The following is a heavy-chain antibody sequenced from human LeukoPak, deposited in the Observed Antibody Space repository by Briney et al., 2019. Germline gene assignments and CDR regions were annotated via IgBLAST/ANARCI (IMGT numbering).Heavy chain of an antibody. D-gene: IGHD1-1*01. CDR1: GGTFSSYA. CDR3: ARAESSGPERLVLVHFDY. CDR2: IIPIFGTA. V-gene: IGHV1-69*01. J-gene: IGHJ4*02. Sequence: ASVKVSCRASGGTFSSYAISWVRQAPGQGLEWMGGIIPIFGTADYAQKFQGRVTITADESTSPAYMELSSLRSEDTAVYYCARAESSGPERLVLVHFDYWGQGTLVTVSS.